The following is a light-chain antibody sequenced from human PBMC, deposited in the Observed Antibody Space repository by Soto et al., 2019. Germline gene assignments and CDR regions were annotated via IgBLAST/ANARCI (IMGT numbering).Light chain of an antibody. CDR1: QSVGSN. Sequence: EIVMTQSPATLSVSPGERATLSCRASQSVGSNLAWYQQKPGQAPMLLIYGAATRATGIPARFSGSGSGTEFTLTISSLQSEDFAIYFCQQYNTWPPDRTFGQGTKVEI. CDR2: GAA. CDR3: QQYNTWPPDRT. V-gene: IGKV3-15*01. J-gene: IGKJ1*01.